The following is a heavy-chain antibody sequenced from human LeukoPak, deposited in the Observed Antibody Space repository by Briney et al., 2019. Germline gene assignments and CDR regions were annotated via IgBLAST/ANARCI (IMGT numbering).Heavy chain of an antibody. CDR3: ARGLTVTTRPAGY. V-gene: IGHV1-8*01. CDR2: VNPNSGNT. D-gene: IGHD4-17*01. Sequence: EASVKVSCKASGYTFTSYDINWVRQATGHGLEWMGWVNPNSGNTDYAQKFQGRVTMTRNTSISTAYMELSSLRSEDTAMYYCARGLTVTTRPAGYWGQGTLVTVSS. J-gene: IGHJ4*02. CDR1: GYTFTSYD.